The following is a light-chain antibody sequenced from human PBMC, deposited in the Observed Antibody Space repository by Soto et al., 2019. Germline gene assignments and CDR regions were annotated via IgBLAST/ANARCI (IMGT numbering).Light chain of an antibody. CDR1: QSITSYY. Sequence: EIVLTQSPATLSLSPGERATLSCRASQSITSYYLAWYQQKPDQAPRLLIYGASIRATGIPDWFSGSGSATDFTLTISGLEPEDFAVYYCQQYGSSPPTFGQGTKLEIK. CDR3: QQYGSSPPT. V-gene: IGKV3-20*01. CDR2: GAS. J-gene: IGKJ2*01.